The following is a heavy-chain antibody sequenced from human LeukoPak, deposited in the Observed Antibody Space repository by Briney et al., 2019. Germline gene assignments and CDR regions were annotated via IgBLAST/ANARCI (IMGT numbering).Heavy chain of an antibody. CDR1: GGSITSYY. Sequence: SETLSLTCTVSGGSITSYYWIWIRQPPGKGREWIGYIYNTGSTNYNPSLKSRVTISVDTSKNQFSLKLSSVTAADTAVYYCARGYCSGGSCPRIWYFDLWGRGTLVTVSS. CDR2: IYNTGST. CDR3: ARGYCSGGSCPRIWYFDL. J-gene: IGHJ2*01. V-gene: IGHV4-59*01. D-gene: IGHD2-15*01.